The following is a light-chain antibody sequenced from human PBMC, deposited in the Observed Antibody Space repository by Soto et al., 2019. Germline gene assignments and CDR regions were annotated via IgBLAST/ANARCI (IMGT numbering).Light chain of an antibody. V-gene: IGKV3-20*01. J-gene: IGKJ1*01. Sequence: LVLTQSPGTLSLSPGERATLSCWASQSVHSRYLSWYQQKLGQAPRLLIYHASTRATGIPGRFSGSGSGTDFTLTISRLEPEDFAVYYCQQLDDSQWTFGQGTKVDIK. CDR1: QSVHSRY. CDR3: QQLDDSQWT. CDR2: HAS.